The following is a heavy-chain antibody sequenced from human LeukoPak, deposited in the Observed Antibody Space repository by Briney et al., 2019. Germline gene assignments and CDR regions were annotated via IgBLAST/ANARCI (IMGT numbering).Heavy chain of an antibody. D-gene: IGHD4-23*01. CDR1: GFTFRSYS. V-gene: IGHV3-21*01. CDR3: AGGNFGYWFDP. Sequence: GGSLRLSCVASGFTFRSYSMNWVRQAPGKGLEWVSSITSSSNYIYYADSVKGRFTISRDNAKNSLYLQMNSLRAEVTAVYYCAGGNFGYWFDPWGQGTLVTVSS. CDR2: ITSSSNYI. J-gene: IGHJ5*02.